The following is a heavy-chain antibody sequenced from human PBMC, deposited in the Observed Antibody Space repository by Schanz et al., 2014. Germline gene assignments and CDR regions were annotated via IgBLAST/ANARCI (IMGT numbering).Heavy chain of an antibody. J-gene: IGHJ4*02. D-gene: IGHD3-22*01. CDR1: GFSVSTNY. CDR2: IYINSGST. V-gene: IGHV3-66*02. CDR3: AKSYDTSGYSGFDY. Sequence: VQLVESGGGVVQPGGSLRLSCAVSGFSVSTNYMSWVRQAPGKGLEWVSSIYINSGSTNYADSVKGRFTISRDNSKNTLYLQMNSLRTEDTAVYFCAKSYDTSGYSGFDYWGQGTLVTVSS.